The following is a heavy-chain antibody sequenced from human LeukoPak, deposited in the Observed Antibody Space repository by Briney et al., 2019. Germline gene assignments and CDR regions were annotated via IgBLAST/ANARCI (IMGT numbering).Heavy chain of an antibody. CDR2: ISYDGSNK. Sequence: GGSLRLSCAASGFTFSSYGMHWVRQAPGKGLEWVAVISYDGSNKYYADSVKGRFTISRDNSKNTLYLQMNSLRAEDTAVYYCAKDYRRAAAGSPFDYWGQGTLVTVSS. D-gene: IGHD6-13*01. CDR3: AKDYRRAAAGSPFDY. V-gene: IGHV3-30*18. J-gene: IGHJ4*02. CDR1: GFTFSSYG.